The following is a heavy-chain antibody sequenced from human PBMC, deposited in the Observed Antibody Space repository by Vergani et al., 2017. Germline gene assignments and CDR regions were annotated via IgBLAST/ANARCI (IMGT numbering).Heavy chain of an antibody. V-gene: IGHV4-38-2*02. CDR1: GYSISRGFY. J-gene: IGHJ5*01. CDR3: GDIMVRSTHPDNLCVS. Sequence: QLQLQESCPGLVKPSETLSLTCSVSGYSISRGFYWAWIRQTPEKGLEWIGGMCPTGEASNSPSLQSRVAFSLDTSKNHFSLQLTSLTAADTAVYFCGDIMVRSTHPDNLCVSWGRGTLVTVSS. D-gene: IGHD3-10*01. CDR2: MCPTGEA.